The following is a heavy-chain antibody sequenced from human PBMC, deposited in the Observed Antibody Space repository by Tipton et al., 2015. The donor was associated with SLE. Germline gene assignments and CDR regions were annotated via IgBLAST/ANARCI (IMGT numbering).Heavy chain of an antibody. V-gene: IGHV4-38-2*02. D-gene: IGHD2-21*01. J-gene: IGHJ4*02. CDR2: FYHSGST. CDR3: AVNVVVKVQVDY. Sequence: GLVKPSETLSLTCNVSGYSIGSGYYWGWIRQFPGKGLEWIGSFYHSGSTYYNPSLKSRVTISVDTSKNQFSLRLTSVTAANTAVYYCAVNVVVKVQVDYWGPGALVTVSA. CDR1: GYSIGSGYY.